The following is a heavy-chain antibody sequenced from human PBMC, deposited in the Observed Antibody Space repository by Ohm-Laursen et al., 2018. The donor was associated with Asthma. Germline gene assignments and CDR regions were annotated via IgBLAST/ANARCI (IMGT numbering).Heavy chain of an antibody. CDR1: GGSISSGHYY. Sequence: SQTLSLTCTVSGGSISSGHYYWTWIRQHPGKGLEWIGNIHYSGSTIYNPSLESRLTISVDTSKNQFSLNLSSVTAADTALYYCARDVRLRGSFDYWGQGTLATVSS. CDR2: IHYSGST. D-gene: IGHD3-10*01. J-gene: IGHJ4*02. V-gene: IGHV4-31*03. CDR3: ARDVRLRGSFDY.